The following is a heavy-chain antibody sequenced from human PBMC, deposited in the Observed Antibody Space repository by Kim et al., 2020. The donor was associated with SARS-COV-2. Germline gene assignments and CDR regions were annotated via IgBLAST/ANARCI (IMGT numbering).Heavy chain of an antibody. CDR3: AAEGESHDDNALDP. Sequence: ESGKGRFTISRDNSKNTLYLHMSSLRAEDTAVYYCAAEGESHDDNALDPWGQGTLVTVSS. J-gene: IGHJ5*02. V-gene: IGHV3-53*01. D-gene: IGHD3-16*01.